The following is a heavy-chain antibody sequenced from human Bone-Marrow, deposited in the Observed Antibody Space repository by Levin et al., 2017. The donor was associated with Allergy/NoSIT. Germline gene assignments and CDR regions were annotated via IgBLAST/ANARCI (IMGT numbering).Heavy chain of an antibody. J-gene: IGHJ6*02. CDR2: IYHSGTT. CDR1: GAPINSYY. D-gene: IGHD5-24*01. V-gene: IGHV4-59*01. Sequence: PSETLSLTCTVSGAPINSYYWSWLRQSPEKGLEWIGYIYHSGTTNYNPSLQSRFSISVHTSKSQFSLKVRSVPAADTAVYYCATLIYGDGDNRMGGVDVWGQGTKVTVSS. CDR3: ATLIYGDGDNRMGGVDV.